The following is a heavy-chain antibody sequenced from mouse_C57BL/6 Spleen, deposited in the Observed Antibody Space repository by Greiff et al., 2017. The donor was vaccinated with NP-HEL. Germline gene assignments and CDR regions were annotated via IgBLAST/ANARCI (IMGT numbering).Heavy chain of an antibody. CDR3: ARTPPLRYGCAMDY. Sequence: VQLQQSGPELVKPGASVKISCKASGYTFTDYYMNWVKQSHGKSLEWIGDINPNNGGTSYNQKFKGKATLTVDKSSSTAYMELRSLTSEDSAVYYCARTPPLRYGCAMDYWGQGTSVTVSS. J-gene: IGHJ4*01. V-gene: IGHV1-26*01. D-gene: IGHD1-1*01. CDR1: GYTFTDYY. CDR2: INPNNGGT.